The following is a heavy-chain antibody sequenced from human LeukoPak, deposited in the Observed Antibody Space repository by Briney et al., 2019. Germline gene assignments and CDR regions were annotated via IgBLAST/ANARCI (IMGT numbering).Heavy chain of an antibody. J-gene: IGHJ3*02. D-gene: IGHD5/OR15-5a*01. CDR3: ARGVSGTGPDI. CDR2: IKTDGSST. Sequence: PGGSLRLSCAASGFTFSSYWMHWVRQAPGKGLVWVSRIKTDGSSTDYADSVKGRFIISRDNAKNTMYLQMNSLRAEDTAVYYCARGVSGTGPDIWGQGTMVTVSS. V-gene: IGHV3-74*01. CDR1: GFTFSSYW.